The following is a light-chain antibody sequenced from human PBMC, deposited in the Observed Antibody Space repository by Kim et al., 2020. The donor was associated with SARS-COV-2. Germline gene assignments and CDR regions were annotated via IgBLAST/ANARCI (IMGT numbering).Light chain of an antibody. Sequence: AAGGDRCTSTCRASQDISRTLAWYQQRPGKVPNLLIYAASTLQSGVPSRFSGSGSGTEFTLTISSLQPEDVASYYCQKYDSAPWTFGPGTKVDIK. CDR1: QDISRT. V-gene: IGKV1-27*01. J-gene: IGKJ1*01. CDR3: QKYDSAPWT. CDR2: AAS.